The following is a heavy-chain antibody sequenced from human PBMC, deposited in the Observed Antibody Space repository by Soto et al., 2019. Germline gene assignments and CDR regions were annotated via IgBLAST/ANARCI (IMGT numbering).Heavy chain of an antibody. CDR1: GGSFSGYY. J-gene: IGHJ6*02. CDR2: VNHSGYT. D-gene: IGHD4-17*01. CDR3: ARAHYGDYGYGMDV. Sequence: SETLSLTCAVHGGSFSGYYWDWIRQPPGKGLEWIGEVNHSGYTYYNPSLKSRVTISVDRSKNQFSLKLSSVTAADTAVYYCARAHYGDYGYGMDVWGQGTTVTVSS. V-gene: IGHV4-34*01.